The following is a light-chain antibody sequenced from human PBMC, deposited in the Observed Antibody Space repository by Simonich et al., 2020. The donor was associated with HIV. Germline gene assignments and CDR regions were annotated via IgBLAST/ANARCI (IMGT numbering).Light chain of an antibody. CDR3: MQGIQLPPIT. V-gene: IGKV2D-29*02. CDR2: EGS. Sequence: DIVMTQSPLSLPVTPVEPASISCRSSQSLLHSNGYNYVDWYLQKPGQSPQLLIYEGSNRLSGVPDRFSGNGSGTDFTLRISRVEAEDVGVYYCMQGIQLPPITFGQGTRLEIK. CDR1: QSLLHSNGYNY. J-gene: IGKJ5*01.